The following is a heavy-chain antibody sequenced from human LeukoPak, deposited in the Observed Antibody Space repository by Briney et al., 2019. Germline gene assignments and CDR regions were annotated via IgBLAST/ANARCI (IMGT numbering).Heavy chain of an antibody. CDR3: ARDHHGSSWPNWFDP. Sequence: GGSLRLSCAASGFTFSSYWMSWVRQAPGKGLESVANIKQDGSEKYYVDSVKGRFTISRDNAKNSLYLQMNSLRAEDTAVYYCARDHHGSSWPNWFDPWGQGTLVTVSS. CDR2: IKQDGSEK. CDR1: GFTFSSYW. V-gene: IGHV3-7*04. J-gene: IGHJ5*02. D-gene: IGHD6-13*01.